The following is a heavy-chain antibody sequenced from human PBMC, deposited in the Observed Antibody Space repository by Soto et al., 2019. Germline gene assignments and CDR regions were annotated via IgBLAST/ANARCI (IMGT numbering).Heavy chain of an antibody. Sequence: EVQLLESGGGLVQPGGFLRLSCAASGFTFSSYAMGWFRQAPGKGLEWVSTISGSGGSTFYADSVKGRFTISRDNSKNTLYLQMNSLRAEDTAVYYCAKGPGIAVAEAEYFQHWGQGTLVTVSS. CDR1: GFTFSSYA. CDR2: ISGSGGST. D-gene: IGHD6-19*01. J-gene: IGHJ1*01. V-gene: IGHV3-23*01. CDR3: AKGPGIAVAEAEYFQH.